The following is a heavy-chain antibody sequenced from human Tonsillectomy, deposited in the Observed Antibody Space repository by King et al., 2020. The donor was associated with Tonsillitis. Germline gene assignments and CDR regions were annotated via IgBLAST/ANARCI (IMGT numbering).Heavy chain of an antibody. CDR2: ISGSGDNT. CDR3: AKDMYTSSWYGVFDY. J-gene: IGHJ4*02. Sequence: VQLVESGGGWVQPGGSLRLSCEAPGFTFSNYAMSWVRQVPGKGLEWVSVISGSGDNTDYADSVKGRFTVSRDNSKNTLHLQMNSLRAEDTAVYYCAKDMYTSSWYGVFDYWGQGTLVTVSS. D-gene: IGHD6-13*01. CDR1: GFTFSNYA. V-gene: IGHV3-23*04.